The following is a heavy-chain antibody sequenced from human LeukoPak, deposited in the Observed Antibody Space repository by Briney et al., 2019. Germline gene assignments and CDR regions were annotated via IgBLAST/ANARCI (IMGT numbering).Heavy chain of an antibody. V-gene: IGHV4-34*01. CDR3: AKVSDGYLYYFDC. D-gene: IGHD5-18*01. CDR1: GGSFSGYY. J-gene: IGHJ4*02. CDR2: INHSGST. Sequence: SETLSLTCAVYGGSFSGYYWSWIRQPPGKGLEWIGEINHSGSTNYNPSLKSRVTISVDTSKNQFSLKLSSVTAADTAVYYCAKVSDGYLYYFDCWGQGTLVTVSS.